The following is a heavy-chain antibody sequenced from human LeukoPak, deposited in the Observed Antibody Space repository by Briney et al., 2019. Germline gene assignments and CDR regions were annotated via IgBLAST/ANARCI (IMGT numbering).Heavy chain of an antibody. D-gene: IGHD3-10*01. V-gene: IGHV3-15*01. J-gene: IGHJ4*02. CDR1: GFTFSSYG. CDR2: IKHKRDGGTT. CDR3: TTVTMVRDYDY. Sequence: GGSLRLSCAASGFTFSSYGMHWVRQAPGKGLEWVGRIKHKRDGGTTDYAAPVKGRFTISRDDSKNMLYLEMNSLKIEDTAVYYCTTVTMVRDYDYWGRGTLSPSPQ.